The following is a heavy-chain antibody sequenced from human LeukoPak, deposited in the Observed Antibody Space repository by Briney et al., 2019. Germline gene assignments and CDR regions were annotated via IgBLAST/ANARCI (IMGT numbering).Heavy chain of an antibody. CDR2: ISAYNGNT. CDR3: AREIGPIQLHLWGSAFDS. V-gene: IGHV1-18*01. D-gene: IGHD5-18*01. J-gene: IGHJ4*02. Sequence: GASVKVSCKASGYTFTSYGISWVRQAPGQGLEWMGWISAYNGNTNYAQKLQGRVTMTTDTSTSTVYMELSSLRSEDTAVYYCAREIGPIQLHLWGSAFDSWGQGTLVTVSS. CDR1: GYTFTSYG.